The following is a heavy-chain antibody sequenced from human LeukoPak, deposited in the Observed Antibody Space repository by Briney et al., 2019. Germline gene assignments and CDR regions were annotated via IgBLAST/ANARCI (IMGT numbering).Heavy chain of an antibody. J-gene: IGHJ4*02. CDR3: AKCLNYYDSSGQYYFDY. V-gene: IGHV3-7*03. CDR2: IKQDGSEK. D-gene: IGHD3-22*01. CDR1: GFTFSSYW. Sequence: GGSLRLSFAASGFTFSSYWMSWVRQAPGKGLEWVANIKQDGSEKYYVDSVKGRFTISRDNAKNSLYLQMNSLRAEDTAAYYCAKCLNYYDSSGQYYFDYWGQGTLVTVSS.